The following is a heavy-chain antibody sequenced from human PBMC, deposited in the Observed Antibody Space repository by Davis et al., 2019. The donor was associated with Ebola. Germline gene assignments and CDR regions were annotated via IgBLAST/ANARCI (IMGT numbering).Heavy chain of an antibody. D-gene: IGHD2-15*01. CDR1: GESFNGYS. CDR3: ARGLDISCGVGGSCENWFDP. Sequence: SETLSLTCAVYGESFNGYSWNWIRQPPGKGLEWIGEINHSGSTSYNPSLKSRVTMPVDTSKNQFSLKLSPVTAADTAVYYCARGLDISCGVGGSCENWFDPWGQGTLVTVSS. J-gene: IGHJ5*02. V-gene: IGHV4-34*01. CDR2: INHSGST.